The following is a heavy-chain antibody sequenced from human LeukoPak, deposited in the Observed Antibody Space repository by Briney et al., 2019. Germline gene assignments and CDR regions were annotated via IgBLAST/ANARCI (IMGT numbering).Heavy chain of an antibody. V-gene: IGHV3-74*01. Sequence: GGSLRLPCAASGFTFSSYWMHWVRQAPGKGLVWVSRINSDGSSTSYADSVKGRFTISRDNAKNTLYLQMNSLRAEDTAVYYCAKGVTVAATTPFGYWGQGTLVTVSS. CDR3: AKGVTVAATTPFGY. J-gene: IGHJ4*02. CDR2: INSDGSST. D-gene: IGHD2-15*01. CDR1: GFTFSSYW.